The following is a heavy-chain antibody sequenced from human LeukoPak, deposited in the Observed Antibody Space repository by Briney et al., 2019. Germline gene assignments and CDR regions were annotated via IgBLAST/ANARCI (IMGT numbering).Heavy chain of an antibody. Sequence: GGSLRLSCAASGFTFSSSEMNLVRQTPGKGLEWVSYISSSGGAIFYADSVRRRFTVSRDNAKDSLYPQMNSMRAEDTAVYYCARDLGASRGVFFDFWGQGAPVTVSS. CDR3: ARDLGASRGVFFDF. CDR1: GFTFSSSE. CDR2: ISSSGGAI. D-gene: IGHD1-26*01. V-gene: IGHV3-48*03. J-gene: IGHJ4*02.